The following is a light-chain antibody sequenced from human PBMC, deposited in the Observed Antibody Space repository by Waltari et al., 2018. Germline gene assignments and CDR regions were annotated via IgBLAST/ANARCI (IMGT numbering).Light chain of an antibody. CDR3: CSYAGRGTYV. J-gene: IGLJ1*01. CDR2: EVF. V-gene: IGLV2-23*02. CDR1: TSDVGSYDL. Sequence: QSALTQPASVSGTPGQSITISCSGTTSDVGSYDLVSLYQQHPGEAPNLLICEVFKRPPDTSSRFSGAKSGRTASLTISGLQPEDEADYYCCSYAGRGTYVFGSGTKVTVL.